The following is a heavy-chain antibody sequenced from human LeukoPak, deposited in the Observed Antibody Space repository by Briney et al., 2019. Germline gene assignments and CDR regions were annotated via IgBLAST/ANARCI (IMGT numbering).Heavy chain of an antibody. Sequence: PGGSLRLSCAASGFXFSTYSINWVRQAPGKGLEWVSYISGSSNTIYYADSVKGRFTISRDNAKNSLYLQMNSLRDEDTALCYCARGPAAAIDYWGQGTLVTVSS. CDR1: GFXFSTYS. CDR2: ISGSSNTI. CDR3: ARGPAAAIDY. J-gene: IGHJ4*02. V-gene: IGHV3-48*02. D-gene: IGHD2-2*01.